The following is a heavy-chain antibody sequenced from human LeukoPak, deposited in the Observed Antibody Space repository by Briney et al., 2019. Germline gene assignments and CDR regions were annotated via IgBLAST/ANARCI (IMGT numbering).Heavy chain of an antibody. Sequence: SQTLSLTCTVSGGSISSGDYYWSWIRQPPGKGLEWIGYVYYSGSTYYNPSLKSRVTISVDTSKNQFSLKLSSVTAADTAVYYCARGQWLVPVVYFDYWGQGTLVTVSS. CDR1: GGSISSGDYY. CDR3: ARGQWLVPVVYFDY. V-gene: IGHV4-30-4*08. D-gene: IGHD6-19*01. CDR2: VYYSGST. J-gene: IGHJ4*02.